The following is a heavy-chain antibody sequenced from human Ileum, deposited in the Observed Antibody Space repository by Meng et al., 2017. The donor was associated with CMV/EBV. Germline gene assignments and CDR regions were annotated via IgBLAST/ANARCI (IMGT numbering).Heavy chain of an antibody. J-gene: IGHJ4*02. V-gene: IGHV1-2*02. Sequence: SGYTFTGYYIQWVRQAPGQGLEWMGWINPNSGGTNFPQRFQGRVTMTRDTSISTAYLELSRLRSDDTAVYYCARGQYQLLLSPGGYWGQGTLVTVSS. D-gene: IGHD2-2*01. CDR2: INPNSGGT. CDR1: GYTFTGYY. CDR3: ARGQYQLLLSPGGY.